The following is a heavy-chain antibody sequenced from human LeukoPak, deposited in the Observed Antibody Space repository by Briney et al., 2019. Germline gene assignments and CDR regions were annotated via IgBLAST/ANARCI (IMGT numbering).Heavy chain of an antibody. CDR3: ARVQRELFDY. J-gene: IGHJ4*02. V-gene: IGHV4-59*08. CDR1: GGSISSYY. D-gene: IGHD1-26*01. Sequence: SETLSLTCTVSGGSISSYYWSWIRQPPGKGLEWIGYIYYSGSTNYNPSLKSRVTISVDTSTKNQFSLKLSPVTAADTAVYYCARVQRELFDYWGQGTLVTVSS. CDR2: IYYSGST.